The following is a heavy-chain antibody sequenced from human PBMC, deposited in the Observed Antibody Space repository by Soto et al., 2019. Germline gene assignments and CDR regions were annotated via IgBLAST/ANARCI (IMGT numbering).Heavy chain of an antibody. CDR3: GRDPNGDYVGAFEM. CDR2: ITANGDYA. D-gene: IGHD4-17*01. J-gene: IGHJ3*02. V-gene: IGHV3-23*01. CDR1: EFTFSDYA. Sequence: EVQQLESGGGLVQPGGSLRLSCAAAEFTFSDYAMTWVRLAPGRGLEWVSSITANGDYAQYRDSVKGRFSVSRDNSRSTLFLQMESQRDDDTAIYFCGRDPNGDYVGAFEMWGRRTMVNVSS.